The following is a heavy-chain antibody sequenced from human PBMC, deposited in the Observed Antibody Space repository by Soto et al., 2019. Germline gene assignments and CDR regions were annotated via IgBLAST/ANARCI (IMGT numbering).Heavy chain of an antibody. J-gene: IGHJ6*02. CDR3: ATSRITIFGVVAPGHYYYGMDV. Sequence: RASVKVSCKASGGTFSSYAISWVRQAPGQGLEWMGGIIPTFGTANYAQKFQGRVTITADESTSTAYMELSSLRSEDTAVYYCATSRITIFGVVAPGHYYYGMDVWGQGTTVTVSS. CDR1: GGTFSSYA. D-gene: IGHD3-3*01. CDR2: IIPTFGTA. V-gene: IGHV1-69*13.